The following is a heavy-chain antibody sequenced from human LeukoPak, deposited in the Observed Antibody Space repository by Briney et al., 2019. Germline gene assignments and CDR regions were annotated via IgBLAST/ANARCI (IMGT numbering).Heavy chain of an antibody. V-gene: IGHV3-11*01. J-gene: IGHJ4*02. Sequence: GGSLRLSCAASGFTFSDYYMSWIRQAPGKGLEWVSYISSSGSTIYYADSVKGRFTVSRDNAKNSLYLQMNSLRAEDTAVYYCAKDRTVAQNPYYFDYWGQGTLVTVSS. CDR1: GFTFSDYY. CDR2: ISSSGSTI. D-gene: IGHD4-23*01. CDR3: AKDRTVAQNPYYFDY.